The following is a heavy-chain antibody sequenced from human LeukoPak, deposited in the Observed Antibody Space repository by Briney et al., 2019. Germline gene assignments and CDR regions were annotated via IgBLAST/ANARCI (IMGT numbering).Heavy chain of an antibody. V-gene: IGHV4-61*02. J-gene: IGHJ2*01. D-gene: IGHD3-9*01. CDR3: TRAPTLFYDILTERYFDL. Sequence: SETLSLTCTVSDGSISSGSYYWSWIRQPAGKGLEWIGRIYTSGRTTYNPSLKSRVTISVDTSKNHFSLKLTSVTAADTAVYYCTRAPTLFYDILTERYFDLWGRGTLVTVSS. CDR2: IYTSGRT. CDR1: DGSISSGSYY.